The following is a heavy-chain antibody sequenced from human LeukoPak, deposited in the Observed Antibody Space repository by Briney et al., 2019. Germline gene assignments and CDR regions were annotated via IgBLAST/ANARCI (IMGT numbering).Heavy chain of an antibody. J-gene: IGHJ5*02. CDR1: GFTFSSFA. CDR2: ITGTHYTT. CDR3: TKDPSGDYVGAFDP. Sequence: GGSLRLSCAASGFTFSSFAMTWVRQAPGKGLEWVSSITGTHYTTYNTDSVKGRFTISRDNSKNTLYLQMNSLRADDTAVYYCTKDPSGDYVGAFDPWGQGTLVTVSS. V-gene: IGHV3-23*01. D-gene: IGHD4-17*01.